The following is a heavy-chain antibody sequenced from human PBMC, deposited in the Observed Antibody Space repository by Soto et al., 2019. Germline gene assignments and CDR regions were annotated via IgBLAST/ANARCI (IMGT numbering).Heavy chain of an antibody. V-gene: IGHV1-69*13. CDR3: ARLTTVTTTDYYYYYYGMDV. CDR1: GGTFSSYA. D-gene: IGHD4-17*01. J-gene: IGHJ6*02. CDR2: IIPIFGTA. Sequence: SVKVSCKASGGTFSSYAISWVRQAPGQGLEWMGGIIPIFGTANYAQKFQGRVTITADESTSTAYMELSSLRSEDTAVYYCARLTTVTTTDYYYYYYGMDVWGQGTTVTVSS.